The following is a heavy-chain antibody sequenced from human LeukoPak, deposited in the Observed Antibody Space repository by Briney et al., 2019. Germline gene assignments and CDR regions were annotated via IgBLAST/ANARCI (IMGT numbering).Heavy chain of an antibody. Sequence: ASVKVSCKASKYTFIGYYMHWVRQAPGQGLEWMGWINPKSGGTNYAQKFQGRVTVTRDTSISTVYMELSRLTSDDTAVYYCARVSLGWLKLGFDYWGQGTRATVSS. CDR1: KYTFIGYY. D-gene: IGHD5-24*01. CDR3: ARVSLGWLKLGFDY. V-gene: IGHV1-2*02. J-gene: IGHJ4*02. CDR2: INPKSGGT.